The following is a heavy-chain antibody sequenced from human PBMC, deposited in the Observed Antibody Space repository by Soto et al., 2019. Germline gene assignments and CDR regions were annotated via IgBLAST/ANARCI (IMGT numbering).Heavy chain of an antibody. Sequence: QVQLVQSGAEVKKPGASVKVSCKASGYTFTSYDINWVRQATGQGLEWMGWMNPNSGNTGYAQKFQGRGTMTRNTSIRTAYMELSSLRSEDTAVYYCARGGWITMVRGGYYYMDVWGKGTTVTVSS. D-gene: IGHD3-10*01. CDR1: GYTFTSYD. J-gene: IGHJ6*03. V-gene: IGHV1-8*01. CDR2: MNPNSGNT. CDR3: ARGGWITMVRGGYYYMDV.